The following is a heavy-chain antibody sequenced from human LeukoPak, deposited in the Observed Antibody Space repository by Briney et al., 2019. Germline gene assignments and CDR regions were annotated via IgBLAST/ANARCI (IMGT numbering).Heavy chain of an antibody. D-gene: IGHD3-22*01. CDR2: ISGSGGGT. CDR3: AKKGYYDSSGYYFVY. CDR1: GFTFSSYA. V-gene: IGHV3-23*01. Sequence: GGSLRLSCAASGFTFSSYAMSQVRQAPGKGLEWVSAISGSGGGTYYADSVKGRFTISRDNSKNTLYLQMNSLRAEDTAVYYCAKKGYYDSSGYYFVYWGQGTLVTVSS. J-gene: IGHJ4*02.